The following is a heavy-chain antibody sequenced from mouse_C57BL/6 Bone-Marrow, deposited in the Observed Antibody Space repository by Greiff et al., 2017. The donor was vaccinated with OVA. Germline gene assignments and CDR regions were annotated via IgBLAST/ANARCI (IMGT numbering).Heavy chain of an antibody. V-gene: IGHV5-4*03. J-gene: IGHJ4*01. CDR3: ASIYYDYDPIYAMDY. Sequence: EVNVVESGGGLVKPGGSLKLSCAASGFTFSSYAMSWVRQTPEKRLEWVATISDGGSYTYYPDNVKGRFTISRDNAKNNQYLQMSHLKSEDTAMYYCASIYYDYDPIYAMDYWGQGTSVTVSS. CDR1: GFTFSSYA. CDR2: ISDGGSYT. D-gene: IGHD2-4*01.